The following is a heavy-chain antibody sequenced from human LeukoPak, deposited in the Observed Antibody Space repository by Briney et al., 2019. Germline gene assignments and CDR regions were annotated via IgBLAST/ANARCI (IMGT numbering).Heavy chain of an antibody. CDR1: GFTVSTNY. Sequence: GGSLRLSCAASGFTVSTNYMSWVRQAPGKKLEWVSDIYSDGSTFYADSVKGRFTISRDNSKNTLYLQMNSLRAEDTAVYHCAKGSGDSSGYYYDYYYYYMDVWGKGTTVTVSS. CDR2: IYSDGST. CDR3: AKGSGDSSGYYYDYYYYYMDV. V-gene: IGHV3-53*01. J-gene: IGHJ6*03. D-gene: IGHD3-22*01.